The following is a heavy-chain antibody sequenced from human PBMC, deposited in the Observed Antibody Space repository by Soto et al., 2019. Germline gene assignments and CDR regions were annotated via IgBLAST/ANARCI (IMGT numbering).Heavy chain of an antibody. J-gene: IGHJ4*02. V-gene: IGHV1-3*01. D-gene: IGHD3-10*01. CDR1: GYTFTNNA. CDR2: INGGDADT. CDR3: ARGFDGSADY. Sequence: ASVKVSCKASGYTFTNNAIHWMRQAPGQGLEWMGWINGGDADTKYSQNFQGRVTLTRDTPATTAYMELTSLRSEDTAVYYCARGFDGSADYWGQGTLVTVSS.